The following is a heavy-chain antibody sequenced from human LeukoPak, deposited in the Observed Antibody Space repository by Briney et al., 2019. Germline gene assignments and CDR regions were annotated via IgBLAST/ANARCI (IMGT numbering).Heavy chain of an antibody. V-gene: IGHV4-39*07. J-gene: IGHJ6*03. D-gene: IGHD3-10*01. CDR1: GGSISSSSYY. CDR2: IYYSGGT. Sequence: SETLSLTCTVSGGSISSSSYYWGWIRQPPGTGLEWIGSIYYSGGTYYSPSLKSRVTISVDTSKNQFSLKLSSVTAADTAVYYCARAVGYYGSGSYYKDYYYYYMDVWGKGTTVTISS. CDR3: ARAVGYYGSGSYYKDYYYYYMDV.